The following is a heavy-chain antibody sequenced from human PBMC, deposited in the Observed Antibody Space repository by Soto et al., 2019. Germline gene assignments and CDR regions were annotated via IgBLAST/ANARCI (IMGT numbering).Heavy chain of an antibody. Sequence: SVRVSCKSSADTFTSYDMHWVRRAPGQGLDGMGIINPSGGSTSYAQKFQGRVTMTRDTSTSTVYMELSSLRSEDTAVYYCARDGEKSGRLDYWGQGPPVIGSS. D-gene: IGHD2-15*01. CDR3: ARDGEKSGRLDY. CDR1: ADTFTSYD. V-gene: IGHV1-46*01. J-gene: IGHJ4*02. CDR2: INPSGGST.